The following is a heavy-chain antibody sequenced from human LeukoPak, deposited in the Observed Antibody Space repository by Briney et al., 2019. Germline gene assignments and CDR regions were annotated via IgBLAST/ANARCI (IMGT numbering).Heavy chain of an antibody. CDR3: AVYYDSSGYETMNAFDM. CDR2: IIPIFGTA. Sequence: SVKVSCKASGGTLSSYAISWVRQAPGQGLEWVGGIIPIFGTANYAQKFQGRVTITADEPTSTAYMELSSLRSEDTAVYYCAVYYDSSGYETMNAFDMWGQGTMVTVSS. V-gene: IGHV1-69*13. D-gene: IGHD3-22*01. CDR1: GGTLSSYA. J-gene: IGHJ3*02.